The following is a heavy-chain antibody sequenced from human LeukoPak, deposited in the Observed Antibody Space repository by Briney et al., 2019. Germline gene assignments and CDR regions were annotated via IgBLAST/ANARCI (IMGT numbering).Heavy chain of an antibody. CDR2: INPNSGGT. J-gene: IGHJ4*02. CDR3: ARRSDYYGSGSPFDY. V-gene: IGHV1-2*02. Sequence: ASVEVSCKASGYTFTGYYMHWVRQAPGQGLEWMGWINPNSGGTNYAQKFQGRVTMTRDTSISTAYMELSRLRSDDTAVYYCARRSDYYGSGSPFDYWGQGTLVTVSS. CDR1: GYTFTGYY. D-gene: IGHD3-10*01.